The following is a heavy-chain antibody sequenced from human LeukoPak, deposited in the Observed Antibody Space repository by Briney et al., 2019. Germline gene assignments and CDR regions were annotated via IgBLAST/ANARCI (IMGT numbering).Heavy chain of an antibody. CDR3: ANLHDY. CDR1: GFSFSTYA. Sequence: GGSLRLSCAASGFSFSTYAMYWVRQAPGKGLEWVAVISYDGSIKYYADSVKGRSTISRDNSKNILFLQMSSLRVEDTAVYYCANLHDYWGQGTLVTVPS. V-gene: IGHV3-30*18. J-gene: IGHJ4*02. CDR2: ISYDGSIK.